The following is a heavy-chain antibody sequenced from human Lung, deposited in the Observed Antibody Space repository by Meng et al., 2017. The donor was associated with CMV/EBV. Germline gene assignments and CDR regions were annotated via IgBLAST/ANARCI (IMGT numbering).Heavy chain of an antibody. Sequence: VRVPGPGPGCGKPSGTLSLTCAVSGGSISSSNWWSWVREPPGKGLEWIGEIYHSGSTNYNPSLKSRVTISVDKSKNQFSLNLSSVTAADTAVYYCARVGQWLPIDYWGQGTLVTVSS. J-gene: IGHJ4*02. CDR1: GGSISSSNW. V-gene: IGHV4-4*02. CDR2: IYHSGST. CDR3: ARVGQWLPIDY. D-gene: IGHD6-19*01.